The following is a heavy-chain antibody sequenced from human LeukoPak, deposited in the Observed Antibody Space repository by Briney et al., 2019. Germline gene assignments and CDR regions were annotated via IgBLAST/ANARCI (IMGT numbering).Heavy chain of an antibody. V-gene: IGHV3-7*01. CDR2: IKQDGSEK. CDR1: GFTVSSNY. D-gene: IGHD6-19*01. CDR3: VGSGWQVYFDF. J-gene: IGHJ4*02. Sequence: GGSLRLSCAASGFTVSSNYMSWVRQAPGKGLEWVANIKQDGSEKYYVDSVKGRFTISRDNDKNSVYLQMSSLRADDTAVYFCVGSGWQVYFDFWGQGTLVTVSS.